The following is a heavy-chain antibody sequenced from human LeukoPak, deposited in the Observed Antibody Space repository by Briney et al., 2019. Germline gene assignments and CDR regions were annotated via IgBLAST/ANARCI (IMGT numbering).Heavy chain of an antibody. Sequence: PGGSLRLSCAASGFTFSSYSMNWVRQAPGKGLEWVSYISSSSSTIYYADSVKGRFTISRDNAKNSLYLQMNSLRAEDTAVYYCARDGPDPIVGATSPAFWDYWGQGTLVTVSS. CDR2: ISSSSSTI. V-gene: IGHV3-48*01. D-gene: IGHD1-26*01. J-gene: IGHJ4*02. CDR1: GFTFSSYS. CDR3: ARDGPDPIVGATSPAFWDY.